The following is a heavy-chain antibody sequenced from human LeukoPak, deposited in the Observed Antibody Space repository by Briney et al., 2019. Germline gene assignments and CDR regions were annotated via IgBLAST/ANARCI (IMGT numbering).Heavy chain of an antibody. CDR1: GFTFGDYA. Sequence: PGGSLRLSCTASGFTFGDYAMSWVRQAPGKGLEWVGSIRSKAYGGTTEYAASVKGTFTISRDDSKSIAYLQMNSLKTEDTAVYYCTTPGGYCSSTSCYRGFDYWGQGTLVTVSS. D-gene: IGHD2-2*02. CDR3: TTPGGYCSSTSCYRGFDY. J-gene: IGHJ4*02. CDR2: IRSKAYGGTT. V-gene: IGHV3-49*04.